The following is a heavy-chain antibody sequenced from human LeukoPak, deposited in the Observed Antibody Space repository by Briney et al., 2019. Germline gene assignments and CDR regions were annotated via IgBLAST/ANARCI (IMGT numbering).Heavy chain of an antibody. J-gene: IGHJ4*02. CDR3: ARGGASSRYFNS. CDR1: GGSISSDH. V-gene: IGHV4-59*01. Sequence: PSETLSLTCSVSGGSISSDHWSWIRQPPGKGLEWIALISYSGSPDYNPSLKSRVTISIDTSKNQFSLKLTSVTSAATAVYYCARGGASSRYFNSWGQGTLVTVSS. D-gene: IGHD6-13*01. CDR2: ISYSGSP.